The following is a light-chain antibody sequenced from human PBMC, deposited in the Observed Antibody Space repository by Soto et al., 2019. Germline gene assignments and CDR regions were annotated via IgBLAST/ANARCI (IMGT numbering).Light chain of an antibody. Sequence: DSQLTQSPSSMSASVGDRVTITCRASQSIRSYLNWYQQKPGKAPKLLIYAASSLQSGVPSRFSGSGSGTDFTLTISTLQPEYFATYYCQQSYSTPYTFGQGTKLEIK. CDR3: QQSYSTPYT. CDR2: AAS. V-gene: IGKV1-39*01. CDR1: QSIRSY. J-gene: IGKJ2*01.